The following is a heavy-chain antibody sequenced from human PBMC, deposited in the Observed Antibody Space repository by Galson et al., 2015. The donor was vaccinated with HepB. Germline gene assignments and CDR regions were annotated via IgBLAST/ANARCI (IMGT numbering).Heavy chain of an antibody. CDR1: GFTFSSYS. CDR2: ISSSSSYI. D-gene: IGHD4-23*01. Sequence: SLRLSCAASGFTFSSYSMNWVRQAPGKGLEWVSSISSSSSYIYYADSVKGRFTISRDNAKNSLYLQMNSLRAEDTAVYYCVAVTDPYYYYGMDVWGQGTTVTVSS. CDR3: VAVTDPYYYYGMDV. J-gene: IGHJ6*02. V-gene: IGHV3-21*01.